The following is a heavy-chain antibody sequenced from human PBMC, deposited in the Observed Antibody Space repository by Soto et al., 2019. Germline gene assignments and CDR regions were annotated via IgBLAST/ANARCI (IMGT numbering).Heavy chain of an antibody. CDR3: SKWDGYGDQ. D-gene: IGHD5-12*01. V-gene: IGHV3-23*01. CDR1: GFTFSTNS. CDR2: ISGGGDST. Sequence: VPLLESGGGLVQPGGSLRLSCAASGFTFSTNSMTWVRQAPGKGLEWVCGISGGGDSTHYADSVKGRFTISRDNSKNMVYLQMNSLTADDTAVYFCSKWDGYGDQWGQGTLVTVSS. J-gene: IGHJ5*02.